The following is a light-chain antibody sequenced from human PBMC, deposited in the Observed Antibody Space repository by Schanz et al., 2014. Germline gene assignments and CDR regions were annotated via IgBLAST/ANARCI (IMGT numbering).Light chain of an antibody. CDR1: QSVSTN. J-gene: IGKJ1*01. CDR2: GAS. CDR3: QQRSNWPPTWT. V-gene: IGKV3-11*01. Sequence: EIVLTQSPGALSLSPGDRATLSCRASQSVSTNLAWYQQKPGQAPRLLIYGASARATGIPTRFSGSGSGTDFTLTISSLEPEDFAVYYCQQRSNWPPTWTFGQGTKVEIK.